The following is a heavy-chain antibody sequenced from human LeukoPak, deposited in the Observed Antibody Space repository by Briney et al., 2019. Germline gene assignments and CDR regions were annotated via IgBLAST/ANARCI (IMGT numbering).Heavy chain of an antibody. J-gene: IGHJ4*02. CDR1: GGSISSYC. D-gene: IGHD1-20*01. Sequence: PSETLSLTCTVSGGSISSYCWSWIRQPPGKGLEWIWYINYSGSTNYNPSLKSRVTISLDTSKNQFSLKLSSVTAADTAVYYCARRITARGETICYFDYWGQGTLVTVSS. CDR3: ARRITARGETICYFDY. CDR2: INYSGST. V-gene: IGHV4-59*08.